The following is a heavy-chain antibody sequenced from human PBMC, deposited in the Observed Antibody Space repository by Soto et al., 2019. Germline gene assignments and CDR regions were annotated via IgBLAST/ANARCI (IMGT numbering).Heavy chain of an antibody. J-gene: IGHJ3*02. CDR3: ARYGDYFDAFDI. CDR1: GGSISSYY. CDR2: IYYSGST. V-gene: IGHV4-59*08. Sequence: SETLSLTCTVSGGSISSYYWSWIRQPPGKGLEWIGYIYYSGSTNYNPSLKSRVTISVDTSKNQFSLKLSSVTAADTAVYYCARYGDYFDAFDIWGQGTMVTVSS. D-gene: IGHD4-17*01.